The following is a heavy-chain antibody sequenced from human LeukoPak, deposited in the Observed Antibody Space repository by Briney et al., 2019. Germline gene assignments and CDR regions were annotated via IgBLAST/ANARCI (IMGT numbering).Heavy chain of an antibody. CDR3: ARDWAVGALQVGAFDI. Sequence: PGGSLRLSCAASGFTVSSNYMSWVRQAPGKGLEWVSVIYSGGSTYYADSVKGRFTISRDNSKNTLYLQMNSLRAEDTAVYYCARDWAVGALQVGAFDIWGQGTMVSVSS. CDR2: IYSGGST. J-gene: IGHJ3*02. D-gene: IGHD1-26*01. V-gene: IGHV3-66*01. CDR1: GFTVSSNY.